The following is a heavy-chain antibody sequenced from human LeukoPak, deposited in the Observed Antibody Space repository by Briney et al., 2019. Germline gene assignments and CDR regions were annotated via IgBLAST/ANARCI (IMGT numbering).Heavy chain of an antibody. Sequence: PSETLSLTCAVYGGSFSGYYWSWIRQPPGKGLEWIGEINHSGSTNYNPSLKSRVTISVDTSKNQFSLKLSSVTAADTAVYYCARDKYYYYYGTDVWGQGTTVTVSS. CDR2: INHSGST. V-gene: IGHV4-34*01. CDR1: GGSFSGYY. J-gene: IGHJ6*02. CDR3: ARDKYYYYYGTDV.